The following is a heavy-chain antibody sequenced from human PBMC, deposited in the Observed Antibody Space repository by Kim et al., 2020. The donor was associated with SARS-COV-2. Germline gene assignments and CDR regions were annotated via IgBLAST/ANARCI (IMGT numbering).Heavy chain of an antibody. V-gene: IGHV7-4-1*02. D-gene: IGHD6-19*01. J-gene: IGHJ4*02. Sequence: YAQAFIGRFVFSLDTSVSTASLQINSLRAEDTAVYYCARESMEVAGTADYWGQGTLVTVSS. CDR3: ARESMEVAGTADY.